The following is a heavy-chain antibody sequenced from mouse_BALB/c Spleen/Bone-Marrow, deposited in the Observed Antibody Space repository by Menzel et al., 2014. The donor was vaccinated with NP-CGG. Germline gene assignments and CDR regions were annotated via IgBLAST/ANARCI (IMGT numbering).Heavy chain of an antibody. CDR1: GFTFGSYA. J-gene: IGHJ2*02. V-gene: IGHV5-9-3*01. D-gene: IGHD2-2*01. Sequence: VQLKDSGGGLVKPGGSLKLCCAAFGFTFGSYAMSWVRQTPEKRLEWVATIRSCGSYTYYPDSVKGRFTISRDNAKSKLYMQLSSLSTEETAFYYSTRRQNGYIDYWGQGTSLTVTS. CDR2: IRSCGSYT. CDR3: TRRQNGYIDY.